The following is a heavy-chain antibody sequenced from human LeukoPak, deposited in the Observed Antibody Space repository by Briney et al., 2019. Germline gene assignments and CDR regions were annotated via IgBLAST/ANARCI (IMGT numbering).Heavy chain of an antibody. CDR3: AKGVVAATNAAYYGMDV. CDR2: ISYDESDK. Sequence: GRSLRLSCAASGFTFSNYGMHWVRQAPGKGLEWVAVISYDESDKYYADSVKGRFTISRDNSKNTLYLQMDSLRPEDTAVYYCAKGVVAATNAAYYGMDVWGQGTTVTVSS. D-gene: IGHD2-15*01. J-gene: IGHJ6*02. CDR1: GFTFSNYG. V-gene: IGHV3-30*18.